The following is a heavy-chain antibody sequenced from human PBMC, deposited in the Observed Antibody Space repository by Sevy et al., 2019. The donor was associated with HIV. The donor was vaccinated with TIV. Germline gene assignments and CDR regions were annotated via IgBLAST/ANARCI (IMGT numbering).Heavy chain of an antibody. D-gene: IGHD6-6*01. CDR2: ISYDGSNK. Sequence: GGSLRLSCAASGFTFSSYGMHWVRQAPGKGLEWVAVISYDGSNKYYADSVKGRFTISRDNSKNTLYLQMNSLRAEDTAVYYCAKSCSSSEFVGYYYYYMDVWGKGTTVTVSS. CDR3: AKSCSSSEFVGYYYYYMDV. V-gene: IGHV3-30*18. CDR1: GFTFSSYG. J-gene: IGHJ6*03.